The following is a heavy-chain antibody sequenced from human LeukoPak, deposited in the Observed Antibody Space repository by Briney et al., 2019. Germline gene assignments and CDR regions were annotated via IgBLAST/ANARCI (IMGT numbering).Heavy chain of an antibody. J-gene: IGHJ3*02. CDR2: VSTSSSTI. V-gene: IGHV3-48*01. CDR1: EFTFSSYS. Sequence: GGSLRLSCVASEFTFSSYSMNWVRQAPGKGLEWVSYVSTSSSTIYYADSVKGRFTISRDNANTTLFLEMNTLRAEDTAVYYCARSRLGGRGAFDIWGQGTVVTVSS. CDR3: ARSRLGGRGAFDI. D-gene: IGHD1-1*01.